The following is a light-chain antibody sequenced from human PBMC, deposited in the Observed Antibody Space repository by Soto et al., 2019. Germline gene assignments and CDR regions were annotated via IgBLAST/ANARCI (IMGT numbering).Light chain of an antibody. CDR2: EVS. V-gene: IGLV2-8*01. J-gene: IGLJ3*02. Sequence: QSALTQPPSASGSPGQSVTITCSGTSSDVGEENYVSWYQQHPGKVPKLILYEVSKRPSGVPDRFSGSRSGNTASLTVSGLQAEDEADYYCSSLTNSNTLLFGGGTKVTVL. CDR1: SSDVGEENY. CDR3: SSLTNSNTLL.